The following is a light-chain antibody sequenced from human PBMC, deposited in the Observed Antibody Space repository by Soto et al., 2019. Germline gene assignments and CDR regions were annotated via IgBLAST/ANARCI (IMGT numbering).Light chain of an antibody. CDR3: QQFSSYPLT. Sequence: EIVITQNKATLSVSPGERATLSCRASQSVSSSYLAWYQQKPGQAPRLLIYGASSRATGIPDRFSGGGSGTDFTLTISRLEPEDFAVYYCQQFSSYPLTFGGVTIVDIK. CDR1: QSVSSSY. J-gene: IGKJ4*01. V-gene: IGKV3-20*01. CDR2: GAS.